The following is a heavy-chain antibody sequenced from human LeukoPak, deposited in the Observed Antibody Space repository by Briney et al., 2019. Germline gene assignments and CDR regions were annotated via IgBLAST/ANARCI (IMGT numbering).Heavy chain of an antibody. Sequence: PSETLSLTCTVSGGSISSSSYYWGWIRQPPGKGLEWIGSIYYSGSTYYNPSLKSRVTISVDTSKNQFSLKLSSVTAAGTAVYYCATDGTINDYDSSGYSPFDYWGQGTLVTVSS. CDR1: GGSISSSSYY. CDR3: ATDGTINDYDSSGYSPFDY. V-gene: IGHV4-39*07. J-gene: IGHJ4*02. D-gene: IGHD3-22*01. CDR2: IYYSGST.